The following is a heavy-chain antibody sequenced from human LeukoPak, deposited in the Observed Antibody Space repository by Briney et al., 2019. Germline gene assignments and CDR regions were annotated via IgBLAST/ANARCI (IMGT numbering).Heavy chain of an antibody. D-gene: IGHD3-9*01. CDR3: ARALVSDFDY. CDR1: GFTVSSNY. CDR2: IYSGGST. V-gene: IGHV3-53*01. Sequence: PGGSLRLSCAASGFTVSSNYMSWVRQAPGKGLEWVSGIYSGGSTYYADSVKGRFTISRDNSKNTLYLQMNSLRAEDTAVYYCARALVSDFDYWGQGTLVTVSS. J-gene: IGHJ4*02.